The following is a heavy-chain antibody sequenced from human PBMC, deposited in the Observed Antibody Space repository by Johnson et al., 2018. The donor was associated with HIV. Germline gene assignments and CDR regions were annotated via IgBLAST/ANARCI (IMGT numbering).Heavy chain of an antibody. CDR3: ARSCRDGYTCNAFDI. CDR1: GFTFSDYY. V-gene: IGHV3-66*01. D-gene: IGHD5-24*01. Sequence: VQLVESGGGLVKPGGSLRLSCAASGFTFSDYYMSWIRQAPGKGLEWVSIVFSGDNTYYADSVKGRFTISRDNSKNTLYLQMNSLRAEDTAVYYCARSCRDGYTCNAFDIWGQGTMVTVSS. J-gene: IGHJ3*02. CDR2: VFSGDNT.